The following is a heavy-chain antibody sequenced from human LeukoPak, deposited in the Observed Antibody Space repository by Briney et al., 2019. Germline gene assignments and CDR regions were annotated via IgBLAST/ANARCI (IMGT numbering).Heavy chain of an antibody. CDR2: IYHSGST. J-gene: IGHJ4*02. V-gene: IGHV4-38-2*01. CDR1: GYSITSGYY. Sequence: PSETLSLTCALPGYSITSGYYWRCMRQPPGQGLSAIGTIYHSGSTYLNPSLKTRVTISVDTSKNQFSLRLSSVTAADTAVYFCARQATSTTTELTNWGQGTLVTVSS. CDR3: ARQATSTTTELTN. D-gene: IGHD4-17*01.